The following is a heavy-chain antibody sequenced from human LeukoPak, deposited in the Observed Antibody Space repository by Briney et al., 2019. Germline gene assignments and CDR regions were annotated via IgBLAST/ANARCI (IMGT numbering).Heavy chain of an antibody. CDR1: GFTFSDYY. J-gene: IGHJ6*02. Sequence: GGSLRLSCAASGFTFSDYYMSWIRQAPGKGLEWVSYISSSGSTIYYADSVKGRFTISRDNAKNSLYLQMNSLRAEDTAVYYCARGAQWLDVDYYGMDVWGQGTTVTVSS. V-gene: IGHV3-11*01. D-gene: IGHD6-19*01. CDR3: ARGAQWLDVDYYGMDV. CDR2: ISSSGSTI.